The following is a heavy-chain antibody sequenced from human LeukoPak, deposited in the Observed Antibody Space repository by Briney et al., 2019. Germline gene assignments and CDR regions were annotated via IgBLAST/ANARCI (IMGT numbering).Heavy chain of an antibody. CDR2: ISYDGSNK. V-gene: IGHV3-30*18. D-gene: IGHD1-14*01. CDR1: GFTFSSCG. CDR3: AKAYRRGGDYYYMDV. Sequence: GRSLRLSCAASGFTFSSCGMHWVRQAPGKGLEWVAVISYDGSNKYYADSVKGRFTISRDNSKNTLYLQMNSLRAEDTAVYYCAKAYRRGGDYYYMDVWGKGTTVTVSS. J-gene: IGHJ6*03.